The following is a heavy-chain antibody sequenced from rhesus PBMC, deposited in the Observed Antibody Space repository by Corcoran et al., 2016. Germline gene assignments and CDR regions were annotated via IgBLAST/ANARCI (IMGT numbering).Heavy chain of an antibody. CDR1: GYSTSSGYD. CDR2: ITYSGST. Sequence: QVQLQESGPGLGKPSETLSLTCAVSGYSTSSGYDWSGIRQSQGKGLEWIGYITYSGSTSYNPSLKSRVTISRDTSKNQFSLKLSSVTAADTAVYYCARNYYGSGYYYYFDYWGQGVLVTVSS. CDR3: ARNYYGSGYYYYFDY. D-gene: IGHD3-28*01. V-gene: IGHV4-122*02. J-gene: IGHJ4*01.